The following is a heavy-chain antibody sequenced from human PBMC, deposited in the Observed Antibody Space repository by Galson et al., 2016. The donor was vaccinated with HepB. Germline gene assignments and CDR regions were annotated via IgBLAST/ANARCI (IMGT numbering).Heavy chain of an antibody. Sequence: SLRLSCAASGFTFGDYALSWFRQVPGKGLEWVGFIRSKTYDGTTEYAPSVKGRFTISRDDSESTAYLQMNSLKTEDTAGYYCTRAVVYAYLHYYYGFDVWGQGTTVIVSS. V-gene: IGHV3-49*03. CDR2: IRSKTYDGTT. CDR1: GFTFGDYA. CDR3: TRAVVYAYLHYYYGFDV. J-gene: IGHJ6*02. D-gene: IGHD2-8*02.